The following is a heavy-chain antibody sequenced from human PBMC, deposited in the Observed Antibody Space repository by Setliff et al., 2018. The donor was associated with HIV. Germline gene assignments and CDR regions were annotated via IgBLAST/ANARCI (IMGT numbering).Heavy chain of an antibody. V-gene: IGHV1-2*02. J-gene: IGHJ6*03. CDR2: INPNSGDT. D-gene: IGHD3-3*01. CDR3: ARESGGVVIKGAYYYYMDV. Sequence: GASVKVSCKASGYTFTDYYLHWVRQGPGQGLEWMGWINPNSGDTNYAQKFQGRVTMTTDTSTSTAYMELRSLRSDDTAAYYCARESGGVVIKGAYYYYMDVWGKGTTVTVSS. CDR1: GYTFTDYY.